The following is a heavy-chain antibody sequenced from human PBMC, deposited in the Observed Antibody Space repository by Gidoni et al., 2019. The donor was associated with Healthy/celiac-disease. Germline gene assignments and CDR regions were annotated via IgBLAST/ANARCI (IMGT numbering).Heavy chain of an antibody. CDR1: GFTFSGSA. Sequence: EVQLVESGGGLVQPGGSLKLSCAASGFTFSGSAMHWVRQASGKGLEWVGRIRSKANSYATAYAASVKGRFTISRDDSKNTAYLQMNSLKTEDTAVYYCTRHPPHGDKPPSWGQGTLVTVSS. CDR2: IRSKANSYAT. J-gene: IGHJ4*02. D-gene: IGHD4-17*01. V-gene: IGHV3-73*02. CDR3: TRHPPHGDKPPS.